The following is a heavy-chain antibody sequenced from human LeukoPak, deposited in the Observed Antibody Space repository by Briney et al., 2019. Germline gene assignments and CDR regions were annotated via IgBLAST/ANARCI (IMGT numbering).Heavy chain of an antibody. CDR1: GGTFSSYA. J-gene: IGHJ4*02. V-gene: IGHV1-18*01. D-gene: IGHD6-19*01. CDR3: ARDYKAYSSGWHTFDY. CDR2: ISAYNGNT. Sequence: VASVKVSCKASGGTFSSYAISWVRQAPGQGLEWMGWISAYNGNTNYAQKLQGRVTMTTDTSTSTAYMELRSLRSDDTAVYYCARDYKAYSSGWHTFDYWGQGTLVTVSS.